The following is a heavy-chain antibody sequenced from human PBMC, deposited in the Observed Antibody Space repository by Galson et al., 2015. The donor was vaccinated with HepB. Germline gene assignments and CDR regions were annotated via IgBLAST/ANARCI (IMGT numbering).Heavy chain of an antibody. D-gene: IGHD3-9*01. CDR2: INAGNGNT. CDR3: ARAPRGVMIFCLES. Sequence: SVKVSCKASGYTFTSYAMHWVRQAPGQRLEWMGWINAGNGNTKYSQKFQGRVTITRDTSASTAYMELSSLRSEDTAVYYCARAPRGVMIFCLESWGQGTMVTVSS. J-gene: IGHJ3*01. V-gene: IGHV1-3*01. CDR1: GYTFTSYA.